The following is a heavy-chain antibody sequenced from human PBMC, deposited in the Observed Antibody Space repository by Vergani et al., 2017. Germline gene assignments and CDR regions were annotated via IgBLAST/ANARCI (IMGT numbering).Heavy chain of an antibody. V-gene: IGHV1-18*01. J-gene: IGHJ6*02. CDR2: ISAYNGNT. D-gene: IGHD6-19*01. CDR1: GYTFTSYG. Sequence: QVQLVQSGAAVKTPGASVKVSCKASGYTFTSYGISWVRQAPGQGLEWMGWISAYNGNTNYAQKLQGRVTMTTDTSTSTAYMELRSLRSDDTAVYYCARDGLTYSSGWSPNHYYYYGMDVWGQGTTVTVSS. CDR3: ARDGLTYSSGWSPNHYYYYGMDV.